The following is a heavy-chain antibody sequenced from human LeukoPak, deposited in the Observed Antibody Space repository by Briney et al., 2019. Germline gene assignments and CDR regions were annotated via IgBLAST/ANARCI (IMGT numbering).Heavy chain of an antibody. CDR2: LYSGGTT. V-gene: IGHV4-4*07. CDR1: GGSMTIYY. Sequence: SETQSLTCTVSGGSMTIYYWSWIRQPAGKGLEWIGRLYSGGTTNYNPSLRSRVTMSFDSSKNLFSLKLRSATAADTAVYYCASSDYSYGATIPKNNWGQGTLVTVSS. D-gene: IGHD6-25*01. J-gene: IGHJ4*02. CDR3: ASSDYSYGATIPKNN.